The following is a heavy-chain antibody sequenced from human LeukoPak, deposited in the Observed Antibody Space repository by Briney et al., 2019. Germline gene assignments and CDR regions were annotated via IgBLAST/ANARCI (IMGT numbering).Heavy chain of an antibody. V-gene: IGHV4-39*01. J-gene: IGHJ4*02. CDR1: GGSISSSSYY. D-gene: IGHD2-2*01. Sequence: SETLCLTCTVSGGSISSSSYYWGWIRQPPGKGLEWIGSIYYSGSTYYNPSLKSRVTISVDTSKNQFSLKLSSVTAADTAVYYCARHEGRNQLLLVYFDYWGQGTLVTVSS. CDR3: ARHEGRNQLLLVYFDY. CDR2: IYYSGST.